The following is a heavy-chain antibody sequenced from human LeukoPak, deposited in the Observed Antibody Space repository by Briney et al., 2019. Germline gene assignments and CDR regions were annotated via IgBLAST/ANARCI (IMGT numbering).Heavy chain of an antibody. CDR3: ARDRGTYCGGDCFNYYFDY. CDR2: ISYDGSNK. CDR1: GFTFSSYA. V-gene: IGHV3-30*14. D-gene: IGHD2-21*01. Sequence: GGSLRLSCAASGFTFSSYAMHWVRQAPGKGLEWVAVISYDGSNKYYADSVKGRFTVSRDNSKSTLYLQMGSLRAEDMAIYYCARDRGTYCGGDCFNYYFDYWGQGALVTVSS. J-gene: IGHJ4*02.